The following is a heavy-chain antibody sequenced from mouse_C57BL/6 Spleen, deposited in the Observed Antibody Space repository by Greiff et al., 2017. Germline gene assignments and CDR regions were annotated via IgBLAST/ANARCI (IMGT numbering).Heavy chain of an antibody. CDR2: INYDGSST. D-gene: IGHD2-3*01. CDR3: ARWWLLLYVEG. J-gene: IGHJ1*03. Sequence: EVKLVESEGGLVQPGSSMKLSCPASGFTFSDYYMAWVRQVPEKGLEWVANINYDGSSTYYLDSLKSRFIISRDNAKNILYLHMRSLKSEDTATYYYARWWLLLYVEGWGTGTTVTVSS. V-gene: IGHV5-16*01. CDR1: GFTFSDYY.